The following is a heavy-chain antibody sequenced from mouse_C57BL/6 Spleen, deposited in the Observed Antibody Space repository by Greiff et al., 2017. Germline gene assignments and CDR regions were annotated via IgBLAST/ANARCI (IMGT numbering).Heavy chain of an antibody. V-gene: IGHV1-82*01. CDR2: IYPGDGDT. CDR1: GYAFSSSW. J-gene: IGHJ2*01. Sequence: VKLMESGPELVKPGASVKISCTASGYAFSSSWMNWVKQRPGKGLEWIGRIYPGDGDTNYNGKFKGKATLTADKSSSTAYMQLSSLTSEDSAVYFCARIELLRRYYFDYWGQGTTLTVSS. CDR3: ARIELLRRYYFDY. D-gene: IGHD1-2*01.